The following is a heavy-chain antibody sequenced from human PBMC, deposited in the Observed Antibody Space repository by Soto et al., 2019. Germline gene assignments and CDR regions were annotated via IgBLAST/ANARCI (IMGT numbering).Heavy chain of an antibody. CDR2: IYWDDDR. J-gene: IGHJ4*02. D-gene: IGHD2-2*01. CDR3: AQIMPSDFKGYYFDS. CDR1: GFSLSTTTVG. Sequence: QITLKESGPTLVKPTQTLTLTCTLSGFSLSTTTVGVGWIRQPPGKALEWLALIYWDDDRRYIPSLKNRLTITKSASGAQVILTLTNRDPVDTATYYCAQIMPSDFKGYYFDSWGPGILVTVSS. V-gene: IGHV2-5*02.